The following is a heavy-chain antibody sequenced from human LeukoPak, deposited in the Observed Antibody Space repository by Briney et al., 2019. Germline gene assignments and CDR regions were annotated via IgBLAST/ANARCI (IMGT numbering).Heavy chain of an antibody. J-gene: IGHJ4*02. Sequence: GGSLRLSCAASGFTFSYFWMSWVRQAPGKGLEWVANINLDGTERHYVDSVKGRFTVSRDNARKSLYLQMNSLRDEDTAVYYCARDNVGATPFDYWGQGTLVTVSS. CDR3: ARDNVGATPFDY. CDR1: GFTFSYFW. CDR2: INLDGTER. D-gene: IGHD1-26*01. V-gene: IGHV3-7*05.